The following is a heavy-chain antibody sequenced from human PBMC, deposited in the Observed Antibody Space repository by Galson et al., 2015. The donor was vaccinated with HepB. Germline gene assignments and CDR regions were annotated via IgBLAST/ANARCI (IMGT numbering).Heavy chain of an antibody. D-gene: IGHD3-16*02. Sequence: SVKVSCKASGYTFTSYGISWVRQAPGQGLEWMGWISAYNGNTNYAQKLQGRVTMTTDTSTSTAYMELRSLRSDDTAVYYCARGLGYYDYVWGSYRYNGDFDYWGQGTLVTVSS. V-gene: IGHV1-18*04. J-gene: IGHJ4*02. CDR3: ARGLGYYDYVWGSYRYNGDFDY. CDR1: GYTFTSYG. CDR2: ISAYNGNT.